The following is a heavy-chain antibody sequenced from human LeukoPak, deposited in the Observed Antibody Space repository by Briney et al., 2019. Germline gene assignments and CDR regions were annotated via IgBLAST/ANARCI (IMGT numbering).Heavy chain of an antibody. CDR2: IYYSGST. Sequence: SETLSLTCNVSGGSISSSSYYWSWIRQPPGKGLEWIGYIYYSGSTYYNPSLKSRVTISVDTSKNQFSLKLSSVTAADTAVYYCAREYGVNYYDSSGYLDYWGQGTLVTVSS. V-gene: IGHV4-30-4*01. CDR1: GGSISSSSYY. CDR3: AREYGVNYYDSSGYLDY. J-gene: IGHJ4*02. D-gene: IGHD3-22*01.